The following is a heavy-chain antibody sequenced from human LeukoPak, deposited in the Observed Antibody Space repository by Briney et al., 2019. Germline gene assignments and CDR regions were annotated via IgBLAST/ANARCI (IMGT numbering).Heavy chain of an antibody. D-gene: IGHD5-24*01. V-gene: IGHV3-30*02. CDR3: ARGMATIDGYYYYMDV. CDR1: GFIFSDYV. Sequence: GGSLRLSCAASGFIFSDYVMNWLRQAPGRGLEWVAYIRYDGSHKYYIDSVKGRFTISRDNSKNTLYLQMNSLRAEDTAVYYCARGMATIDGYYYYMDVWGKGTTVTVSS. CDR2: IRYDGSHK. J-gene: IGHJ6*03.